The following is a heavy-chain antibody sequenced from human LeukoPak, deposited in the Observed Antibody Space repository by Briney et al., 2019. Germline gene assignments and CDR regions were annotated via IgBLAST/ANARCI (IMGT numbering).Heavy chain of an antibody. J-gene: IGHJ4*02. CDR3: ARKFGYSSSAYNPHYYDY. CDR1: RFMFSRYW. CDR2: IKQDGGER. Sequence: PGGSLRLSCAASRFMFSRYWMSWVRQAPGKGLEWVANIKQDGGERFYVDSVKGRFTISRDDTKNSLYLQMNSLRAEDTALYFCARKFGYSSSAYNPHYYDYWGQGTLVTVSS. V-gene: IGHV3-7*03. D-gene: IGHD6-19*01.